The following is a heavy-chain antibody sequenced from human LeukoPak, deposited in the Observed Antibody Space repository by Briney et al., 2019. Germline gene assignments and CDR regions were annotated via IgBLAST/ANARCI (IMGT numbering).Heavy chain of an antibody. D-gene: IGHD7-27*01. V-gene: IGHV4-61*02. CDR3: ASRKLGNDY. CDR2: IYTSGST. J-gene: IGHJ4*02. Sequence: SETLSLTCTVSGGSISSGSYYWSWIRQPAGEGLEYIGRIYTSGSTNYNPSLKSRVTISVDTSKNQFSLKLISVTAADTAVYYCASRKLGNDYWGQGTLVTVSS. CDR1: GGSISSGSYY.